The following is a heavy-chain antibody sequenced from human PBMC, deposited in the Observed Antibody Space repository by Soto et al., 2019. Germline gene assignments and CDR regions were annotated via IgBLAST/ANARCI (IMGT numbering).Heavy chain of an antibody. Sequence: QVQLVQSGTEVKKPGASVKVSCKASGYTFTNYGISWVRQAPGQGLEWLAWINTYNGHTNYAQKLQGRVTLTTDTPTSTAYMELRSLRPDDTAGYYWARDLLYSSRSTVRFDIWGQGTMVTVSS. CDR2: INTYNGHT. CDR3: ARDLLYSSRSTVRFDI. D-gene: IGHD6-13*01. CDR1: GYTFTNYG. J-gene: IGHJ3*02. V-gene: IGHV1-18*01.